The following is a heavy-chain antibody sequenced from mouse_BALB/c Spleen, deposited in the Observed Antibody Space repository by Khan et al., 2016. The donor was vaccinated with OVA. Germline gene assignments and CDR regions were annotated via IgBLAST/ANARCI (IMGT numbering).Heavy chain of an antibody. CDR1: GYRFTDFP. Sequence: QVQLKESGAELVRPGVSVKISCKGSGYRFTDFPMHWVKQSHAKSLEWIGVISTYYGDASYNQKFKGKATMTVDKSSSTAYMELARLTSEDSAIYYLSRGGGGDRFAYWGQGTLVTVSA. V-gene: IGHV1S137*01. J-gene: IGHJ3*01. CDR3: SRGGGGDRFAY. CDR2: ISTYYGDA.